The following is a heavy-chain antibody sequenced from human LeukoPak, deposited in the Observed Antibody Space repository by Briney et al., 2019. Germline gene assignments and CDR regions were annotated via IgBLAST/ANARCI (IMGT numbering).Heavy chain of an antibody. CDR3: AREPRPSGGIYYFDY. J-gene: IGHJ4*02. Sequence: ASVKVSCKASGYTFTSYGISWVRQAPGQGLEWMGWISAYNGSTNYAQKLQGRVTMTTDTSTSTAYMELRSLRSDDTAVYYCAREPRPSGGIYYFDYWGQGTLVTVSS. CDR2: ISAYNGST. CDR1: GYTFTSYG. V-gene: IGHV1-18*01. D-gene: IGHD6-13*01.